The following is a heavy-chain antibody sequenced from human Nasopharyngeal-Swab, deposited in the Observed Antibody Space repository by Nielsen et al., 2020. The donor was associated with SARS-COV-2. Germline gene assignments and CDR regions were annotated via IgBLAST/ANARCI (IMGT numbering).Heavy chain of an antibody. D-gene: IGHD6-6*01. CDR2: TYYRSTWYN. J-gene: IGHJ4*02. Sequence: SETLSLTCAISGDSVSSNSATWNWIRQSPSRGLEWLGRTYYRSTWYNDYAVSVKSRITINSDTSKNQFSLQLNSVTPEDTAVYYCASDRRSGTSSLRFDCWGQGTLVTVSS. CDR3: ASDRRSGTSSLRFDC. CDR1: GDSVSSNSAT. V-gene: IGHV6-1*01.